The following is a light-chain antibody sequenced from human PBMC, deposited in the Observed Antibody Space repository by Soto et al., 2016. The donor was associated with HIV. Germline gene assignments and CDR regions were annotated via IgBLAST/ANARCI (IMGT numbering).Light chain of an antibody. V-gene: IGLV3-21*02. CDR1: HWKKI. Sequence: SYELTQPPSVSVAPGRRPGFPVGKQHWKKIVHWSQQKSGQAPVLVVCDDCDRPSGIPERFSGSNSGNTATLTISRVEAGDEADYYCQVWDTDSDQIFVFGTGTKLTVL. CDR2: DDC. CDR3: QVWDTDSDQIFV. J-gene: IGLJ1*01.